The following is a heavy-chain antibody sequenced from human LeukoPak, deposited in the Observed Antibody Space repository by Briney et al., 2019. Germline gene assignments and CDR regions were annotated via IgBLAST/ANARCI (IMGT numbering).Heavy chain of an antibody. D-gene: IGHD5-24*01. CDR2: ISSSGSTI. CDR1: GFTFNDFY. J-gene: IGHJ6*02. Sequence: GGSLRLSCAASGFTFNDFYMSWIRQAPGKGREWGSYISSSGSTIYYADSVKGRFTISRDNAKNSLYLQMNSLRAEDTAVYYWARDETATSYPYYYYGMDVWGQGTTVTVSS. V-gene: IGHV3-11*04. CDR3: ARDETATSYPYYYYGMDV.